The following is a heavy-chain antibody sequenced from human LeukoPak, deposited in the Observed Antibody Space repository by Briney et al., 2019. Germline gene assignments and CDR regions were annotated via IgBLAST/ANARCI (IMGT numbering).Heavy chain of an antibody. CDR2: ISYDGSNK. V-gene: IGHV3-30*18. Sequence: RSLRLSCAASGFTFSSYGMHWVRQAPGKGLEWVAVISYDGSNKYYADSVKGRFTISRDNSKNTLYLQMNSLRAEDTAVYYCAKDRTWIQPDRDYYFDYWGQGTLVTVSS. J-gene: IGHJ4*02. D-gene: IGHD5-18*01. CDR3: AKDRTWIQPDRDYYFDY. CDR1: GFTFSSYG.